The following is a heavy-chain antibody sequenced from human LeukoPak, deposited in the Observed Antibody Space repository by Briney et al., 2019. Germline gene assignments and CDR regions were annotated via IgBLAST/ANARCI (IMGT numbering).Heavy chain of an antibody. CDR1: GFTFSSYA. D-gene: IGHD3-22*01. Sequence: GGSLRLSCAASGFTFSSYAMSWVRQAPGKGLECVSGISGSGGTTYYADSVKGRFTISRDNSKNTLYLQMNSLRAEDTAVYYCTKGSYYDNSGRAYFDYWGQGTLVTVSS. J-gene: IGHJ4*02. V-gene: IGHV3-23*01. CDR2: ISGSGGTT. CDR3: TKGSYYDNSGRAYFDY.